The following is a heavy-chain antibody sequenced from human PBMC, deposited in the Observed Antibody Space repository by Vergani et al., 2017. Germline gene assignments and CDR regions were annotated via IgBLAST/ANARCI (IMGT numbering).Heavy chain of an antibody. CDR1: GCSFGDYA. Sequence: EVQLVESGGGLVPPGRSLRLSCAASGCSFGDYAMTWVRQAPGKRLEWVAFIRNKAYGVTTEYAASVKGRFTISRDDSKRLAYLQLSGLKTEDTAVYFCSRGRGYSFGYSDYWGQGTLVTVSS. V-gene: IGHV3-49*04. D-gene: IGHD5-18*01. CDR2: IRNKAYGVTT. CDR3: SRGRGYSFGYSDY. J-gene: IGHJ4*02.